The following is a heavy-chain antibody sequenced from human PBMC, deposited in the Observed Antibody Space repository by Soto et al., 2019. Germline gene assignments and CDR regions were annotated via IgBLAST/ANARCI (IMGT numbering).Heavy chain of an antibody. D-gene: IGHD1-1*01. Sequence: SETLSLTCTISGGSVSVYCWSWIRQSTGQGLEWIGYIYASGSPYYNPSLRSRVTISADTSKKQFSLKLRSVTAADTAVYYCVRDGTKTLRDWFDPWGQGISVTVSS. CDR3: VRDGTKTLRDWFDP. J-gene: IGHJ5*02. V-gene: IGHV4-59*02. CDR1: GGSVSVYC. CDR2: IYASGSP.